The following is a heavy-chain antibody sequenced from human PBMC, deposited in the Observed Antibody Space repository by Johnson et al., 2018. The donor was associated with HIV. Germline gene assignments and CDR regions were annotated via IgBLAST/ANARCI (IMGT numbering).Heavy chain of an antibody. V-gene: IGHV3-30*04. Sequence: VQVVESGGGVVQPGRSLRLSCAASGFTFSSYAMHWVRQAPGKGLEWVAVISYDGSNKYYADSVKGRFTISRDNSKNTFYLQRNNLGVEDTALYYCARARYGDLLNLDAFDIWGQGKMVTVSS. CDR3: ARARYGDLLNLDAFDI. CDR2: ISYDGSNK. CDR1: GFTFSSYA. J-gene: IGHJ3*02. D-gene: IGHD4-17*01.